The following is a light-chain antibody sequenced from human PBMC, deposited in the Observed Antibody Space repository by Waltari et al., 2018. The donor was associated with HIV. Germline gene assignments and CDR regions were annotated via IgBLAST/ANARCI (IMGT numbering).Light chain of an antibody. CDR1: SDHVGGYTY. Sequence: QSALTQPASVSASPGQSITISCTGSSDHVGGYTYVSWYQQFPGKAPKLLISEDTARASGISLRFSGSKSANTASLTISGLRPEDEADYFCASFSSTSTYVFGTGTKVTVL. CDR2: EDT. CDR3: ASFSSTSTYV. J-gene: IGLJ1*01. V-gene: IGLV2-14*01.